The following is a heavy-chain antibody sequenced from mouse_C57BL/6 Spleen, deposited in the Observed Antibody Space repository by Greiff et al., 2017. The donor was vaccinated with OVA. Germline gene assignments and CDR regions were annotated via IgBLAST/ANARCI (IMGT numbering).Heavy chain of an antibody. CDR1: GFTFSSYG. CDR3: ARQDYDEGFAY. J-gene: IGHJ3*01. D-gene: IGHD2-3*01. CDR2: ISSGGSYT. Sequence: EVQLQESGGDLVKPGGSLKLSCAASGFTFSSYGMSWVRQTPDKRLEWVATISSGGSYTYYPDSVKGRFTISRDNAKNTLYLQMSSLKSEDTAMYYCARQDYDEGFAYWGQGTLVTVSA. V-gene: IGHV5-6*01.